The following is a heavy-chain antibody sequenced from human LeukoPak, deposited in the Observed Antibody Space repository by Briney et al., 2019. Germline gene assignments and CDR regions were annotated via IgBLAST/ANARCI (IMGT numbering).Heavy chain of an antibody. V-gene: IGHV4-38-2*02. Sequence: SETLSLTCSVSDYSINSGYYWGWIRQPPGKGLEWIGSIYQSGHTYYNPSLKSRVTISVDTSRNQFSLELNSVIAADTAVYYCARQVATKGEWAFDIWGQGTLVTVSS. D-gene: IGHD5-12*01. J-gene: IGHJ3*02. CDR1: DYSINSGYY. CDR2: IYQSGHT. CDR3: ARQVATKGEWAFDI.